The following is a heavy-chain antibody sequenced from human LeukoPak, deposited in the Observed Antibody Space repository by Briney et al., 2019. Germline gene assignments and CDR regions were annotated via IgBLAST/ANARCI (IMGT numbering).Heavy chain of an antibody. V-gene: IGHV4-59*01. CDR1: GGPISSYY. CDR2: IYYSGST. J-gene: IGHJ4*02. Sequence: SETLSLTCTVSGGPISSYYWSWIRQPPGKGLEWIGYIYYSGSTNYNPSLKSRVTISVDTSKNQFSLKLSSVTAADTAVYYCARDADGYNSNWGQGTLVTVSS. D-gene: IGHD5-24*01. CDR3: ARDADGYNSN.